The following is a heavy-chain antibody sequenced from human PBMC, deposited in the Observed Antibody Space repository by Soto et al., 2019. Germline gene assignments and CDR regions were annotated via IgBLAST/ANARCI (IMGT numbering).Heavy chain of an antibody. CDR1: GFTFNNYA. Sequence: EVQLLESRGGLVQPGGSLRLSCAASGFTFNNYAMYWVRQPPGKGLMWVSAISGGRSDTYYADSVNGRFTISRDNSKNTVYLQMNSLRADDTAVYYCAKGSSGHYDSFDYWGQGTLVTVSS. D-gene: IGHD3-22*01. V-gene: IGHV3-23*01. J-gene: IGHJ4*02. CDR3: AKGSSGHYDSFDY. CDR2: ISGGRSDT.